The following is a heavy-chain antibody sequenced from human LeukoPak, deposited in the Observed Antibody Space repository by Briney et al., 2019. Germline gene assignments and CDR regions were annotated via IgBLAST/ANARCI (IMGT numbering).Heavy chain of an antibody. Sequence: SETLSLTCTVSGGSISSYYWGWIRQPPGKGLELIGSIHYSGSTYYNPSLKSRVTISIDTSKNQFSLKLTSVTAADTAVYYCARVDRYYFDYWGQGTLVTVSS. J-gene: IGHJ4*02. CDR2: IHYSGST. D-gene: IGHD3/OR15-3a*01. CDR3: ARVDRYYFDY. CDR1: GGSISSYY. V-gene: IGHV4-39*07.